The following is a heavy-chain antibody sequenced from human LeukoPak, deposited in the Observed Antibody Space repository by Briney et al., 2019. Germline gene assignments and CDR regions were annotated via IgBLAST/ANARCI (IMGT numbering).Heavy chain of an antibody. CDR2: VSSGFHA. Sequence: GRSRRLSCTASGFTLGSHDMHWVRQIPGQGLEWVAAVSSGFHAFFADSVQGRFTVSREDARNSLYLQMNSLRAGDTAVYYCVREARGYHYTYFDYWGQGTLVTVSS. CDR3: VREARGYHYTYFDY. J-gene: IGHJ4*02. CDR1: GFTLGSHD. V-gene: IGHV3-13*01. D-gene: IGHD5-18*01.